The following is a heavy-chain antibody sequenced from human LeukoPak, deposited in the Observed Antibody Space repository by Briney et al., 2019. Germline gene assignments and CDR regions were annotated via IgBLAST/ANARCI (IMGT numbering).Heavy chain of an antibody. V-gene: IGHV3-30*18. Sequence: GGSLRLSCVASGFTFSNYAMSWVRQAPGKGLEWVAVISYDGSNKYYADSVKGRFPISRDNSKNTVYLQMNSLRAEDTAVYYCAKSVWAIVGEHGGISYWGQGTLVTVSS. J-gene: IGHJ4*02. CDR1: GFTFSNYA. CDR3: AKSVWAIVGEHGGISY. D-gene: IGHD3-22*01. CDR2: ISYDGSNK.